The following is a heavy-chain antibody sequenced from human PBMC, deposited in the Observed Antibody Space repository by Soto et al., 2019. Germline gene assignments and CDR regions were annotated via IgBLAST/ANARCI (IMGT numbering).Heavy chain of an antibody. CDR2: IIPIFGTA. J-gene: IGHJ5*02. D-gene: IGHD3-22*01. CDR3: AREVYYYDSSGYSWFDP. CDR1: GGTFSSYA. V-gene: IGHV1-69*05. Sequence: PSVKVSCKASGGTFSSYAISWVRQAPGQGFEWMGGIIPIFGTANYAQKLQGRVTMTTDTSTSTAYMELRSLRSDDTAVYYCAREVYYYDSSGYSWFDPWGQGTLVTVSS.